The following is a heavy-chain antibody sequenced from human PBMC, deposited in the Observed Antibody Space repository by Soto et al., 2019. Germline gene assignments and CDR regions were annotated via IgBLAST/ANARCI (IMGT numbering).Heavy chain of an antibody. V-gene: IGHV1-69*01. CDR3: ARDKYSSSWVHFDY. J-gene: IGHJ4*02. CDR1: GYTFTSYD. D-gene: IGHD6-13*01. CDR2: IIPIFGTA. Sequence: QVQLVQSGAEVKKPGASVKVSCKASGYTFTSYDISWVRQAPGQGLEWMGGIIPIFGTANYAQKFQGRVTITADESTSTAYMELSSLRSEDTAVYYCARDKYSSSWVHFDYWGQGTLVTVSS.